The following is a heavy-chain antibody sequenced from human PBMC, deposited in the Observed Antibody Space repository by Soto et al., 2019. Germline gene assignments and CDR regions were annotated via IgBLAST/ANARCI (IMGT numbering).Heavy chain of an antibody. V-gene: IGHV3-21*06. Sequence: GGSLRLSCAASGFTFTRYSMNWVRQAPGKGLGWVSSISSTTNYIYYGDSMKGRFTISRDNAKNSLYLEMNSLRAEDTAVYYCARESEDLTSNFDYWGQGTLVTVSS. J-gene: IGHJ4*02. CDR2: ISSTTNYI. CDR1: GFTFTRYS. CDR3: ARESEDLTSNFDY.